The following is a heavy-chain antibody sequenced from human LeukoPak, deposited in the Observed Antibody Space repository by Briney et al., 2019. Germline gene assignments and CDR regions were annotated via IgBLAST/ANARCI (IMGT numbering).Heavy chain of an antibody. CDR3: ATRPVLLWFGESRDAFDI. CDR1: GGSFSAYY. CDR2: INHSGST. V-gene: IGHV4-34*01. Sequence: LETLSLTGAVYGGSFSAYYWSWIRQPPGKGLEWIGEINHSGSTNYNPSLKSRVTISVDTSKNQFSLKLSSVTAADTAVYYCATRPVLLWFGESRDAFDIWGQGTMVTVSS. D-gene: IGHD3-10*01. J-gene: IGHJ3*02.